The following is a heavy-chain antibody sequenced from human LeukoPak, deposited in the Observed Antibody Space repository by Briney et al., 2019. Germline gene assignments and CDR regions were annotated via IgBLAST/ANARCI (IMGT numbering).Heavy chain of an antibody. CDR3: VKEVL. CDR2: ISSNGGST. J-gene: IGHJ4*01. Sequence: GGSLRLSCSASGFTFSSYAMHWVRQAPGKGLEYASAISSNGGSTYYADSVKGGFTISRDNSKNTLYLQMSSLRAEDTAVYYCVKEVLWGQGTLVTVSS. V-gene: IGHV3-64D*06. CDR1: GFTFSSYA.